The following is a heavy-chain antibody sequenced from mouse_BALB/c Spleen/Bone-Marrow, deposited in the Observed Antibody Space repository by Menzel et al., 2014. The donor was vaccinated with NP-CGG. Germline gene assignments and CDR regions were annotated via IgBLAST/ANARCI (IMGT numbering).Heavy chain of an antibody. CDR1: GFDFSRYW. CDR2: INPDSSTI. J-gene: IGHJ3*01. V-gene: IGHV4-1*02. D-gene: IGHD1-1*01. Sequence: EVKLVDSGGGLVQPGGSLELSCAASGFDFSRYWMSWVRQAPGKGLEWIGEINPDSSTINYTPSLKDKFIISRDNAKNTLYLQMSKVRSEDTALYYCARGGYGSSYWFAYWGQGTLVTVSA. CDR3: ARGGYGSSYWFAY.